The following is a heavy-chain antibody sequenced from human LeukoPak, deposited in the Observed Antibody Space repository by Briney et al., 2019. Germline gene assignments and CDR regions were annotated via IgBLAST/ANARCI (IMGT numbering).Heavy chain of an antibody. J-gene: IGHJ4*02. D-gene: IGHD2-2*01. V-gene: IGHV1-18*01. CDR2: ISAYNGNT. Sequence: ASVKVSCKASGYTFTSYGISWARQAPGQGLEWMGWISAYNGNTNYAQKLQGRVTMTTDTSTSTAYMELRSLRSDDTAVYYCATQYCSSTSCYPYWVDYWGQGTLVTVSS. CDR3: ATQYCSSTSCYPYWVDY. CDR1: GYTFTSYG.